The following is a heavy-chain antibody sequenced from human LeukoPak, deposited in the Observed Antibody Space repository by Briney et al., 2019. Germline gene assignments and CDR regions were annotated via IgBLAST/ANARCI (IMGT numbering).Heavy chain of an antibody. D-gene: IGHD2-8*02. CDR1: GGSISSYY. V-gene: IGHV4-59*08. J-gene: IGHJ4*02. CDR3: ARHTSTGYYFDY. CDR2: IYYSGST. Sequence: PSGTLSLTCTVSGGSISSYYWSWIRQPPGKGLEWIGYIYYSGSTNYNPSLKSRVTISVDTSKNQFSLKLSSVTAADTAVYYCARHTSTGYYFDYWGQGTLVTVSS.